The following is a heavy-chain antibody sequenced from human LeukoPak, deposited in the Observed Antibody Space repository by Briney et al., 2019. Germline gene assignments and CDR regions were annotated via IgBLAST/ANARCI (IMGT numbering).Heavy chain of an antibody. J-gene: IGHJ4*02. CDR1: GYTFSGYY. V-gene: IGHV1-2*02. D-gene: IGHD6-13*01. CDR3: AREEQHQRGRHLEY. Sequence: GASVKVSCKASGYTFSGYYIHWVRQGPGQGLEWMGWINPNSGTNYAQNFQGRVTMTRDTSISTAYMELSRLRSDDTAVYYCAREEQHQRGRHLEYWGQGTLVTVSS. CDR2: INPNSGT.